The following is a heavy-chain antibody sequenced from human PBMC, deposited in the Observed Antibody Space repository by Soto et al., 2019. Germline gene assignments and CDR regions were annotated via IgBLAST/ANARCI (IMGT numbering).Heavy chain of an antibody. CDR3: AKGSGSYYYYYGMDV. CDR2: ISGSGGST. D-gene: IGHD1-26*01. J-gene: IGHJ6*02. Sequence: EVQLLESGGGLVQPGGSLRLSCAASGFTFSSYAMSWVRQAPGKGLEWVSAISGSGGSTYYADSVKGRFTISRDNSKNTLYRQMNSLRAEDTAVYYCAKGSGSYYYYYGMDVWGQGTTVTVSS. CDR1: GFTFSSYA. V-gene: IGHV3-23*01.